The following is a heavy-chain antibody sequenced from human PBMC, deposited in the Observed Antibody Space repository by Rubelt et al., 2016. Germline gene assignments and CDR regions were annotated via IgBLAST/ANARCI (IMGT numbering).Heavy chain of an antibody. J-gene: IGHJ4*02. Sequence: EVQLVESGGGLVQPGGSLRLSCAASGFTFSSYSMDWVRQVPGKGLEWVSFISGDLHTIYYTDSVRGRFTISRDNAKSSLYLQRDNLRAEDTAVYYCARGYLSNSFGYWGQGTLVTVSS. D-gene: IGHD4-11*01. V-gene: IGHV3-48*04. CDR3: ARGYLSNSFGY. CDR1: GFTFSSYS. CDR2: ISGDLHTI.